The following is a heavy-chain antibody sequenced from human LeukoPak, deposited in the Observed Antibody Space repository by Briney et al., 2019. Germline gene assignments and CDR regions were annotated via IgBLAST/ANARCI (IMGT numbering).Heavy chain of an antibody. V-gene: IGHV4-61*02. CDR3: ARDLPGHCGGDCWGGDDAFDI. CDR2: ISSSGST. CDR1: GDSISSSSSY. J-gene: IGHJ3*02. Sequence: PSETLSLTCSVSGDSISSSSSYWGWIRQPAGKGLEWIGRISSSGSTNYNPSLKSRVTISVDTSKNQFSLKLSSVTAADTAVYYCARDLPGHCGGDCWGGDDAFDIWGQGTMVTVSS. D-gene: IGHD2-21*02.